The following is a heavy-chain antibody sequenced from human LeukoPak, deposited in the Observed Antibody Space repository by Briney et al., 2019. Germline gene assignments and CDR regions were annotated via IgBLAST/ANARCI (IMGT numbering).Heavy chain of an antibody. CDR2: ISSSGSYI. CDR1: GFTFSSYT. J-gene: IGHJ4*02. D-gene: IGHD5-18*01. V-gene: IGHV3-21*01. CDR3: ARDRGSRRYNNGYSEY. Sequence: GGSLRLSCAASGFTFSSYTINWVRQAPGKGLEWVSSISSSGSYIYYADSAKGRFTVSRDNAKNSLYLQMKSLRAEDTAVYYCARDRGSRRYNNGYSEYWGQGTLVTVSS.